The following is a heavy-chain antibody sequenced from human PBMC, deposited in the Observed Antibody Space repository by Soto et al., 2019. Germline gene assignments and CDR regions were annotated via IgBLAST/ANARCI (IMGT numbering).Heavy chain of an antibody. J-gene: IGHJ4*02. CDR3: ARPSNEYYYDSSGYYAR. CDR2: IIPILGIA. D-gene: IGHD3-22*01. V-gene: IGHV1-69*02. CDR1: GGTFSSYT. Sequence: SVKVSCKASGGTFSSYTISWVRQAPGQGLEWMGRIIPILGIANYAQKFQGRVTITADKSTSTAYMELSSLRSEDTAVYYCARPSNEYYYDSSGYYARWGQGTLVTVSS.